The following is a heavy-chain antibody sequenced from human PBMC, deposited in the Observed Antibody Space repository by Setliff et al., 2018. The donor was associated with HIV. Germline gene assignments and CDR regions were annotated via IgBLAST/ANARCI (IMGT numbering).Heavy chain of an antibody. CDR2: INVGKGDT. V-gene: IGHV1-3*01. D-gene: IGHD3-3*02. CDR1: GYTLSELS. Sequence: ASVKVSCKVYGYTLSELSIHWVRQAPGKGLEWMGWINVGKGDTKYSQAFQDRITITRDTSANTAYMELSSLRSDDTAVYFCARGALLAVFDFDHWGHGTLVTVSS. J-gene: IGHJ4*01. CDR3: ARGALLAVFDFDH.